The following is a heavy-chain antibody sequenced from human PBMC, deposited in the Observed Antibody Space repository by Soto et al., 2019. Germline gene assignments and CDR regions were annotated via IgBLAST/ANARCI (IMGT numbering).Heavy chain of an antibody. J-gene: IGHJ3*02. CDR2: TSSSGSTI. V-gene: IGHV3-11*01. Sequence: GGSLRLSCAASGFTFSDYDMSWIRQAPGKGLEWVSYTSSSGSTIYYADSVKGRFTMSRDNAKNSMYLHMDSLRVEDTAVYYCARLYGSGTRDAFDIWGQGTMVTVSS. D-gene: IGHD3-10*01. CDR3: ARLYGSGTRDAFDI. CDR1: GFTFSDYD.